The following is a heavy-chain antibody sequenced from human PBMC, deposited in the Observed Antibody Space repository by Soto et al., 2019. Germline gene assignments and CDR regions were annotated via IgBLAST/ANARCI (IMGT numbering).Heavy chain of an antibody. V-gene: IGHV3-30-3*01. CDR3: ARDAMYYYDSSGYYSHNWFDP. Sequence: QVQLVESGGGVVQPGRSLRLSCAASGFTFSSYAMHWVRQAPGKGLEWVAVISYDGSNKYYADSVKGRFTISRDNSKNTLYLQMNSLRAEDTAVYYCARDAMYYYDSSGYYSHNWFDPWGQGTLVTVSS. J-gene: IGHJ5*02. CDR1: GFTFSSYA. CDR2: ISYDGSNK. D-gene: IGHD3-22*01.